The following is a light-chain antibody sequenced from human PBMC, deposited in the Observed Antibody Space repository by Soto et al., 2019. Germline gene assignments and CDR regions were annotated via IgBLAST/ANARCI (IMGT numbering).Light chain of an antibody. CDR2: AAS. CDR3: IQDYNYPLT. V-gene: IGKV1-6*02. J-gene: IGKJ4*01. Sequence: IQMTQSPSSISSSXRDRVTIAXXASQSISSYLNWYQQKPGKAPNLLIYAASSLQSGVPSRFSGSGSGTDFTLTISSLQPEDFATYYCIQDYNYPLTFGGGTKVDIK. CDR1: QSISSY.